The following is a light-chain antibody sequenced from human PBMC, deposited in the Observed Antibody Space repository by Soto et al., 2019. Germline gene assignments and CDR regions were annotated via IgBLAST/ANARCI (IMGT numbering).Light chain of an antibody. CDR2: DAS. V-gene: IGKV1-5*01. CDR1: QSISSW. Sequence: DIQMTQSPSTLSASVGDRVTITCRASQSISSWLAWYQQKPGKAPNLLIFDASSLESGVPSRFSGSGSGTEFTLTISSLQPDDFATYYCQQYNSNSPDTFGQGTKLEFK. CDR3: QQYNSNSPDT. J-gene: IGKJ2*01.